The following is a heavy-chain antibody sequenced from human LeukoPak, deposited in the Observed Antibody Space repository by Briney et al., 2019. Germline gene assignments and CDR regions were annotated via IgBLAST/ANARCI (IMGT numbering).Heavy chain of an antibody. Sequence: SETLYLTCTVSGDPISSSSYYWVWLRQPPGKGLEWIGYIYYSGSTNYNPSLKSRVTISVDTSKNQFSLKLSSVTAADTAVYYCARLNSGYYFLVDYWGQGTLVTVSS. J-gene: IGHJ4*02. CDR3: ARLNSGYYFLVDY. CDR2: IYYSGST. D-gene: IGHD3-10*01. CDR1: GDPISSSSYY. V-gene: IGHV4-61*05.